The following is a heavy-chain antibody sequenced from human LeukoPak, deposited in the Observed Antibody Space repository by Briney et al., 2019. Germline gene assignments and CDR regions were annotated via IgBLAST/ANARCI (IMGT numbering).Heavy chain of an antibody. Sequence: ASVKVSCKTSGYTFTSYGITWVRQAPGQGLEWMGWISGYNGNTDYAQKVQGRVIMTRDTSTSTAYMELRSLSSDDTAVYYCAREVRGFSYYMDVWGKGTTVTVSS. V-gene: IGHV1-18*01. D-gene: IGHD3-10*01. CDR2: ISGYNGNT. J-gene: IGHJ6*03. CDR1: GYTFTSYG. CDR3: AREVRGFSYYMDV.